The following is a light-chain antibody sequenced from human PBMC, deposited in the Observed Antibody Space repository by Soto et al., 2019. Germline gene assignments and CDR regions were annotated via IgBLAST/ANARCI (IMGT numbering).Light chain of an antibody. V-gene: IGKV3-15*01. CDR3: QQYNNWPYT. CDR2: GAS. J-gene: IGKJ2*01. CDR1: QPIASN. Sequence: EILMTQSPATVSASPGGRATLSCRASQPIASNVAWYQQRPGQPPRLLIFGASTRASDVPDGFTGSGSGTQFTLTIASLHSEDFAVYFCQQYNNWPYTFGQGTKVHI.